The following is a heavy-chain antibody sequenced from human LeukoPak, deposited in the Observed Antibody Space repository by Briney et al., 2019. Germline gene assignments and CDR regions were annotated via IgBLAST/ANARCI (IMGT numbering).Heavy chain of an antibody. CDR3: ARVRAPRRITMVRADYFDY. CDR2: VYHGGSS. CDR1: GYSISSGFY. J-gene: IGHJ4*02. D-gene: IGHD3-10*01. V-gene: IGHV4-38-2*02. Sequence: SETLSLTCTVSGYSISSGFYWGWIRQPPGKGLEWIGNVYHGGSSYYNPSLKSRVTISVDTSKNQFSLKLSSVTAADTAVYYCARVRAPRRITMVRADYFDYWGQGTLVTVSS.